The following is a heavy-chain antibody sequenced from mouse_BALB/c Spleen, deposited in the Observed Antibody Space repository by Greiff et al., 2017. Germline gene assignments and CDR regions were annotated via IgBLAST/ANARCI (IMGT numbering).Heavy chain of an antibody. J-gene: IGHJ4*01. Sequence: VQLQQSGPELVRPGVSVKISCKGSGYTFTDYAMHWVKQSHAKSLEWIGVISTYYGNTNYNQKFKGKATMTVDKSSSTAYMELARLTSEDSAIYYCARGYYGSSYDAMDYWGQGTSVTVSS. CDR1: GYTFTDYA. CDR2: ISTYYGNT. V-gene: IGHV1-67*01. CDR3: ARGYYGSSYDAMDY. D-gene: IGHD1-1*01.